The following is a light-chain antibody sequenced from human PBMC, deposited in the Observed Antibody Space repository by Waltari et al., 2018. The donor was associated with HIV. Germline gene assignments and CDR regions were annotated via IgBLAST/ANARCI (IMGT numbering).Light chain of an antibody. Sequence: VMTQSPATPSVSPGGRATLSCRASQSVGSYFAWYQQKPGQAPRLLIYGASTRATAIPTRFSGSGSGTEFTLTISSLQSEDFAVYYCHQYNKWPWGTFGGGTKVEV. V-gene: IGKV3-15*01. CDR2: GAS. CDR1: QSVGSY. J-gene: IGKJ4*01. CDR3: HQYNKWPWGT.